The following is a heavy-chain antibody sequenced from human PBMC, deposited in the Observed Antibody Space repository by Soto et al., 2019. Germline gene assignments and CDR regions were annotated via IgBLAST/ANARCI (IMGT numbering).Heavy chain of an antibody. D-gene: IGHD3-3*01. CDR2: ISPYNDNA. J-gene: IGHJ6*02. CDR1: GYTFTNNG. CDR3: ARGPYDFWSGAYYYFAMDV. V-gene: IGHV1-18*04. Sequence: QVPLVQSGAEVKKPGASVKVSCKASGYTFTNNGITWVRQAPGQGLEWMGWISPYNDNANNAQKFQGRITMTTVTSTSTAYMELRSLRSDDTAVYYCARGPYDFWSGAYYYFAMDVWGQGTTVTVSS.